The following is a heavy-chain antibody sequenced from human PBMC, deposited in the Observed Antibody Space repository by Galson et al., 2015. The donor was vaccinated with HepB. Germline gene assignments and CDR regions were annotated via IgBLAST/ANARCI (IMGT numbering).Heavy chain of an antibody. CDR3: AKDARYGSGSYYTVPYDY. V-gene: IGHV3-30*18. D-gene: IGHD3-10*01. Sequence: SLRLSCAASGFPFSSYGMHWVRQAPGKGLEWVAVISYDGSNKYYADSVKGRFTISRDNSKNTLYLQMNSLRAEDTAVYYCAKDARYGSGSYYTVPYDYWGQGTLVTVSS. J-gene: IGHJ4*02. CDR2: ISYDGSNK. CDR1: GFPFSSYG.